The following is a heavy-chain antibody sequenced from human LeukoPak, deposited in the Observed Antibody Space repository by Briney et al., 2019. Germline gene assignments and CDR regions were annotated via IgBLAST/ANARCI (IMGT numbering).Heavy chain of an antibody. V-gene: IGHV3-21*01. J-gene: IGHJ4*02. CDR1: GFTFSTYS. CDR2: ISSDGKYI. Sequence: GGSLRLSCAASGFTFSTYSMNWVRQAPGKGLEWVSAISSDGKYIYYPDSVKGRFTVSRDNSKNTLYLQMNSLRVEDTAVYFCARAPYFESSGPLWGQGTLVTVSS. CDR3: ARAPYFESSGPL. D-gene: IGHD3-22*01.